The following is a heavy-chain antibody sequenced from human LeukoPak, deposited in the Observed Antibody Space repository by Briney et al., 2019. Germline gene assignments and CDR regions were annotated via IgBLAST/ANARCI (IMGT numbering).Heavy chain of an antibody. V-gene: IGHV4-39*01. CDR3: ARLGSTVARPPGY. CDR1: GGSISSSNYY. CDR2: IYYSGST. J-gene: IGHJ4*02. D-gene: IGHD6-6*01. Sequence: SETLSLTCSVSGGSISSSNYYWGWIRQPPGKGLEWIGSIYYSGSTYYDPSLKSRVTISVDTSKNQFSLRLSSMTAADTAVYHCARLGSTVARPPGYWGQGILVTVSS.